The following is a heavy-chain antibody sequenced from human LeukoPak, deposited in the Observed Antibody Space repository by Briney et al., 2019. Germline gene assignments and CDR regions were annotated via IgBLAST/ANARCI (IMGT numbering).Heavy chain of an antibody. CDR2: ISYDGSNK. D-gene: IGHD3-22*01. V-gene: IGHV3-30*04. CDR3: ARGLAYYYDSSAYFLDY. CDR1: GFTFRSYA. Sequence: QPGRSLRLSCAASGFTFRSYAMHWVRQAPGKGLEWVAVISYDGSNKYYADSVKDRITISRDNTKNTVYLQMNSLRAEDTAVYYCARGLAYYYDSSAYFLDYWGQGTLVTVSS. J-gene: IGHJ4*02.